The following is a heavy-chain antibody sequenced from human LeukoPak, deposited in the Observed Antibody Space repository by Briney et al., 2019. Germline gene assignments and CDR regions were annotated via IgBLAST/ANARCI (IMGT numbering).Heavy chain of an antibody. CDR3: ARSSYSSSSSV. CDR1: GFAISGFW. D-gene: IGHD6-6*01. V-gene: IGHV3-7*03. CDR2: INSDGSEG. Sequence: GGSLRLSCAVSGFAISGFWMSWSRQAPGKGLEWVASINSDGSEGYYADVVKGRFTISRDNAKNSLYLQINSLRAEDTAVYYCARSSYSSSSSVWGQGTMVTVSS. J-gene: IGHJ3*01.